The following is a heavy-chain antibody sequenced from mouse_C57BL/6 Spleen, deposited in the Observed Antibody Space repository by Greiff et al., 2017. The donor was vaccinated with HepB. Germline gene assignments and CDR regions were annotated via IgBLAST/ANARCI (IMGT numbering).Heavy chain of an antibody. J-gene: IGHJ2*01. Sequence: QVQLQQPGAELVRPGTSVKVSCKASGYAFTNYLIEWVKQRPGQGLEWIGVINPGSGGTNYNEKFKGKATLTADKSSSTAYMQLSSLTSEDSAVYFCARGEGTAWDYFDYWGQGTTLTVSS. CDR1: GYAFTNYL. CDR2: INPGSGGT. D-gene: IGHD3-3*01. V-gene: IGHV1-54*01. CDR3: ARGEGTAWDYFDY.